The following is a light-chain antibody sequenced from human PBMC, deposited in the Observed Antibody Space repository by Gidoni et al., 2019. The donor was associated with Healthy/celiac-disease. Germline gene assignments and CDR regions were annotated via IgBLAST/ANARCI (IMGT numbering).Light chain of an antibody. CDR2: EVS. J-gene: IGLJ2*01. V-gene: IGLV2-8*01. Sequence: QSALTQPPSASGSPGQSVTISCTGTSSDVGGYNYVSWYQQHPGKAPKLMIYEVSKRPSGGPDRCSGSKSGNTASLTVSGLQAEDEADYYCSSYAGSNNLVVFGGGTKLTVL. CDR3: SSYAGSNNLVV. CDR1: SSDVGGYNY.